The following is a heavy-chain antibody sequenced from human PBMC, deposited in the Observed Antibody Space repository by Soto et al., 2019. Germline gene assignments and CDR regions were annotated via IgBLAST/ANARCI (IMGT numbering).Heavy chain of an antibody. J-gene: IGHJ6*02. Sequence: EVQLVQSGAEVKKPGESLRISCKASGYTFTNYWISWVRQIPGRGLEWMGRINPSDSDTDYSPSFQGHVTISVDKSFTTAYLQWSNLEASDTAMYYCARLVGDNLYYNYYGFNVWGQGTTVTVSS. CDR2: INPSDSDT. CDR3: ARLVGDNLYYNYYGFNV. V-gene: IGHV5-10-1*03. D-gene: IGHD1-26*01. CDR1: GYTFTNYW.